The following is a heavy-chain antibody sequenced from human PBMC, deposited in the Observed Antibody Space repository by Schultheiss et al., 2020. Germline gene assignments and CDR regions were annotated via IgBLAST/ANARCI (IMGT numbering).Heavy chain of an antibody. Sequence: GGSLRLSCAASGFTFDDYAMHWVRQAPGKGLEWVSAISSSGGSTYYADSVKGRFTISRDNSRNTVYLQMNSLRADDTAVYYCARAQSCTSCNSPNWFDPWGQGTLVTVSS. CDR2: ISSSGGST. CDR1: GFTFDDYA. CDR3: ARAQSCTSCNSPNWFDP. J-gene: IGHJ5*02. V-gene: IGHV3-23*01. D-gene: IGHD2-2*01.